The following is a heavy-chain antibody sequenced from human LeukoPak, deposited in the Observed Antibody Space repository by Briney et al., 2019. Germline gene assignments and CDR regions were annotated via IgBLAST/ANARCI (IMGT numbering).Heavy chain of an antibody. CDR3: ARLERLGYSYYFDY. Sequence: ASVKLSCKASGYTFTVYYMHWGRQAPGQGLGWGGWIRPNSGSTNYAQKFQGRSTMTRDTSISPAYTELSRRRSDDTAVYYCARLERLGYSYYFDYWGQGTLVTVSS. CDR1: GYTFTVYY. V-gene: IGHV1-2*02. J-gene: IGHJ4*02. CDR2: IRPNSGST. D-gene: IGHD5-12*01.